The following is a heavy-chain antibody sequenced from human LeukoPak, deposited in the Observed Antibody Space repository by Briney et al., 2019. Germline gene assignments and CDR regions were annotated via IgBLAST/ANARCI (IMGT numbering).Heavy chain of an antibody. CDR3: ARPSDSSSFDY. Sequence: ASVKVSCXASGYTFTDYYMHWVRLARGQGLEWMGRINPNSGGTNYAQKFQGRVTMTRDTSISTAYMELSRLRSDDTAVYYCARPSDSSSFDYWGQGTLVTVSS. J-gene: IGHJ4*02. V-gene: IGHV1-2*06. CDR1: GYTFTDYY. D-gene: IGHD6-13*01. CDR2: INPNSGGT.